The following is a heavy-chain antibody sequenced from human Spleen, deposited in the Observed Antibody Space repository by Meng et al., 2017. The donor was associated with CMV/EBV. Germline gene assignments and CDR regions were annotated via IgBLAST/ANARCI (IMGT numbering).Heavy chain of an antibody. J-gene: IGHJ5*02. Sequence: ASGFTVNSNFMTWVRHAPGMGLEWVAIVSFGGGTYYADSVKGRFSISRDDSKNTVSLQMNSLRFEDTGVYYCARGPPLDSSLDWFDPWGQGTLVTVSS. D-gene: IGHD3/OR15-3a*01. CDR3: ARGPPLDSSLDWFDP. V-gene: IGHV3-66*02. CDR2: VSFGGGT. CDR1: GFTVNSNF.